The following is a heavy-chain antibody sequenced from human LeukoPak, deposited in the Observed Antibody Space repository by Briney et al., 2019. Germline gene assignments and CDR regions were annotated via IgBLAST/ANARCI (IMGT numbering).Heavy chain of an antibody. CDR1: GGTFSNYA. CDR3: ARDTYYYDSSGSKANDY. Sequence: SVKVSCKASGGTFSNYAISWVRQAPGQGLEWMGRIIPILGIANYAQKFQGRVTITADKSTSTAYMELSSLRSEDTAVYYCARDTYYYDSSGSKANDYWGQGTLVTVSS. D-gene: IGHD3-22*01. V-gene: IGHV1-69*04. J-gene: IGHJ4*02. CDR2: IIPILGIA.